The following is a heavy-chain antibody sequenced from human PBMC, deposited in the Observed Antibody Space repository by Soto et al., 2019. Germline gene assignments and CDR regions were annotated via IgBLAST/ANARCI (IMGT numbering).Heavy chain of an antibody. D-gene: IGHD6-13*01. V-gene: IGHV1-18*04. Sequence: ASVKVSCKASGYTFTSYGISWVRQAPGQGLEWMGWISAYNGNTNYAQKLQGRVTMTTDTSTSTAYMELSSLRSEDTAVYYCVRMHVSAPGIGWFDPWGQGTLVTVSS. CDR2: ISAYNGNT. CDR1: GYTFTSYG. CDR3: VRMHVSAPGIGWFDP. J-gene: IGHJ5*02.